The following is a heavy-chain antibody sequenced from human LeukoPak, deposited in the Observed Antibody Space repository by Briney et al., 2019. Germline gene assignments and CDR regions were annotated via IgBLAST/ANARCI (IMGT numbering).Heavy chain of an antibody. CDR1: GHTFTSYD. CDR3: AREDYYDSGSFDP. V-gene: IGHV1-8*02. Sequence: ASVKVSCKASGHTFTSYDIIWVRQATGQGLEWMGWMSPNSGNTAYAQKFQGRVTMTRNTSISTAYMELSSLRSEDTAVYYCAREDYYDSGSFDPWGQGTLVTVSS. D-gene: IGHD3-22*01. J-gene: IGHJ5*02. CDR2: MSPNSGNT.